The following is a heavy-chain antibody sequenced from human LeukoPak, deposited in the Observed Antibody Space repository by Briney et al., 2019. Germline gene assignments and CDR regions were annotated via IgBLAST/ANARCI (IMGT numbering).Heavy chain of an antibody. CDR2: IYHSWRT. CDR3: ARLGHHDFWSGYYREYYYYYMNV. J-gene: IGHJ6*03. Sequence: SETLSLTCAVSGYSISSGYYWGWIRQPPGQGLEWIGIIYHSWRTYYNPSLKSRVTISVDTSKNQFSLKLSSVTAADTAVYYCARLGHHDFWSGYYREYYYYYMNVWGKGTTVTVSS. V-gene: IGHV4-38-2*01. CDR1: GYSISSGYY. D-gene: IGHD3-3*01.